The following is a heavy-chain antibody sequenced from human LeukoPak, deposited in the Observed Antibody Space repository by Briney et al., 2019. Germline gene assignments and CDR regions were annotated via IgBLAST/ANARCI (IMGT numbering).Heavy chain of an antibody. J-gene: IGHJ3*02. CDR2: IYSGGST. CDR3: ARGHNWNDRGAFDI. D-gene: IGHD1-1*01. Sequence: PGGCLRLSCAASGFTVSSNYMSWVRQAPGKGLEWVSSIYSGGSTYYADSVKGRFTISRDSSKNTLYLQMSSLRAEDTAVYYCARGHNWNDRGAFDIWGQGTMVTVSS. CDR1: GFTVSSNY. V-gene: IGHV3-53*01.